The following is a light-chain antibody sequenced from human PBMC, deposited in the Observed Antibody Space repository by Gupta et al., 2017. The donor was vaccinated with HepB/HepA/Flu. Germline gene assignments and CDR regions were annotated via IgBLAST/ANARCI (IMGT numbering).Light chain of an antibody. CDR1: SSNIGAGYD. J-gene: IGLJ2*01. Sequence: QSVLTQPPSVSGAPGQRVTISCTGRSSNIGAGYDVHWYQQLPVAAPKLLIYGNSNRPSGVPDRFSGSKSGTSASLAITGLQAEDEADYYCQSYDSSLSAVVFGGGTKLTVL. V-gene: IGLV1-40*01. CDR3: QSYDSSLSAVV. CDR2: GNS.